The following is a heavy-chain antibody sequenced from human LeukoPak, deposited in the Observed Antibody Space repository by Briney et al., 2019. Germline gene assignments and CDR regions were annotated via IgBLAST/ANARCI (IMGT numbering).Heavy chain of an antibody. CDR1: YW. CDR2: IYPGDSDT. J-gene: IGHJ5*02. Sequence: YWSWIRQPPGKGLEWMGIIYPGDSDTRYSPSFQGQVTISADKSISTAYLQWSSLKASDTAMYYCARHGLNWFDPWGQGTLVTVSS. V-gene: IGHV5-51*01. CDR3: ARHGLNWFDP.